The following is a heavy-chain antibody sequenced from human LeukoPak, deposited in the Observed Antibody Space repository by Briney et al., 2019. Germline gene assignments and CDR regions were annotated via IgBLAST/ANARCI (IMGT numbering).Heavy chain of an antibody. CDR1: GFTFSTYA. Sequence: GGSLRLSCVASGFTFSTYAIHWVRQAPGKGLEWVAVVSKDGNTKYYADSVKGRFTISRDNSKNTLYLQMNSLRAEDTSVYYCARGIQPPKYYGSGSDTFDIWGQGAMVTVSS. J-gene: IGHJ3*02. V-gene: IGHV3-30*04. CDR2: VSKDGNTK. CDR3: ARGIQPPKYYGSGSDTFDI. D-gene: IGHD3-10*01.